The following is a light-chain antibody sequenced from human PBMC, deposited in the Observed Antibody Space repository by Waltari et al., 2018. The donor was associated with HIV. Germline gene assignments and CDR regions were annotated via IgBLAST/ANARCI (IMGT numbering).Light chain of an antibody. CDR1: NSNVGSNP. Sequence: QSVLTQPPSASGTPGRRVTISCSGNNSNVGSNPVNWYRQVPGTAPKLLMFSKNQRPSGVPDRFSGSKAGTSASLAIRGLKSEDEADYYCAARDDSLNAWVFGGGTKVTVL. CDR2: SKN. V-gene: IGLV1-44*01. J-gene: IGLJ3*02. CDR3: AARDDSLNAWV.